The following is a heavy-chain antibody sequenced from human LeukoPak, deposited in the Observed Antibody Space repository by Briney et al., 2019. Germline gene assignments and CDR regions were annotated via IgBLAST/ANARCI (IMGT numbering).Heavy chain of an antibody. D-gene: IGHD6-19*01. CDR1: GGSISSSSYY. V-gene: IGHV4-39*01. CDR2: IYYSGST. CDR3: ASRHTSGWYWNY. Sequence: SETLSLTCTVSGGSISSSSYYWGWIRQPPRKGLEWIGSIYYSGSTYYNPSLKSRVTISVDASKNQFSLKLSSVTAADAAVFYCASRHTSGWYWNYWGQGTLVTVSS. J-gene: IGHJ4*02.